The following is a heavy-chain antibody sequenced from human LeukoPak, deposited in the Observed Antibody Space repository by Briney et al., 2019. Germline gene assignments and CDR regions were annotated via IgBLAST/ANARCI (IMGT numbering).Heavy chain of an antibody. CDR3: ARHDYGDYVFWFDP. V-gene: IGHV3-11*04. CDR1: GFTFSDYY. CDR2: ISSSGSTI. J-gene: IGHJ5*02. Sequence: GGSLRLSCAASGFTFSDYYMSWIRQAPGKGREWFSYISSSGSTIYYADSVKGRFTISRDNAKNSLYLQMNSLRAEDTAVYYCARHDYGDYVFWFDPWGQGTLVTVSS. D-gene: IGHD4-17*01.